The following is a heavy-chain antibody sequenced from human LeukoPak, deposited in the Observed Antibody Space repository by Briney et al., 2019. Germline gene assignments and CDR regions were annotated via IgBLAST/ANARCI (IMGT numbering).Heavy chain of an antibody. D-gene: IGHD2-2*01. V-gene: IGHV1-46*02. Sequence: ASVTVSCKASGYTFNKYYLHWLRQAPGQGLEWLGVIDPSVDSTSYAQKLQGRVTMTRDITTNTVYMELSSLKAEDTALYYCVRFQGGVPSADECWGQGTLVTVSS. J-gene: IGHJ4*02. CDR3: VRFQGGVPSADEC. CDR1: GYTFNKYY. CDR2: IDPSVDST.